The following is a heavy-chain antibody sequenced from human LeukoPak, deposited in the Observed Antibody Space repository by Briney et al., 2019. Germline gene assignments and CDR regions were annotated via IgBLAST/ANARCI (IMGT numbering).Heavy chain of an antibody. CDR1: GGSISNSSYY. Sequence: SETLSLTCIVSGGSISNSSYYWGWIRQPPGKGLEWIGSIYYSGSAYYNPSLKSRVTISVDTSKNQFSLKLTSVTAADTSVYYCARHWVVTPNYWGQGTLVTVSS. V-gene: IGHV4-39*01. J-gene: IGHJ4*02. CDR3: ARHWVVTPNY. D-gene: IGHD4-23*01. CDR2: IYYSGSA.